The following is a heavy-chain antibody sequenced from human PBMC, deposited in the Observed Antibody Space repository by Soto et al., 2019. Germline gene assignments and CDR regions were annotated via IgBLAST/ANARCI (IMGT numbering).Heavy chain of an antibody. J-gene: IGHJ4*02. CDR1: GGTFSSYA. CDR3: ASTTYLGGYAAHFDY. V-gene: IGHV1-69*01. Sequence: QVQLLQSGAEVKKPGSSVKVSCKASGGTFSSYAISWVRQAPGQGLEWMGGIIPIFGTANYAQKFQGRVTITADESTSTAYMELSSLRSEDTAVYYCASTTYLGGYAAHFDYWGQGTLVTVSS. CDR2: IIPIFGTA. D-gene: IGHD5-12*01.